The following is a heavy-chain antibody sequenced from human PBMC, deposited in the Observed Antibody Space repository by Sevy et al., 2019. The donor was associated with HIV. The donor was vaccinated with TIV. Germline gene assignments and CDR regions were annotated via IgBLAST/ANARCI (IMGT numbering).Heavy chain of an antibody. D-gene: IGHD6-13*01. Sequence: GGSLRLSCEGSGYTFSNYWMHWVRQAPGKGLEWVSRVNSDGSTAYADSVKGRFTISRDNAENTMSLQMNSLRAEDTALCSCVAANSWEDYWGQGTLVTVSS. CDR3: VAANSWEDY. CDR1: GYTFSNYW. J-gene: IGHJ4*02. V-gene: IGHV3-74*01. CDR2: VNSDGST.